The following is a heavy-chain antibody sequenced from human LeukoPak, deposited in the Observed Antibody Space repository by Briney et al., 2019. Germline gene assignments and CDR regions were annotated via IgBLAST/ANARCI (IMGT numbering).Heavy chain of an antibody. D-gene: IGHD3-22*01. CDR3: ARLPNYYDSSGYQYYDYYMDV. Sequence: GGSLRLSCAASRFTFSNYWMSWVRQAPGKGLEWVANIKQDGSEKYYVDSVKGRFTISRDNAKNSLYLQMNSLRAEDTAVYYCARLPNYYDSSGYQYYDYYMDVWGKGTTVTVS. J-gene: IGHJ6*03. CDR1: RFTFSNYW. V-gene: IGHV3-7*01. CDR2: IKQDGSEK.